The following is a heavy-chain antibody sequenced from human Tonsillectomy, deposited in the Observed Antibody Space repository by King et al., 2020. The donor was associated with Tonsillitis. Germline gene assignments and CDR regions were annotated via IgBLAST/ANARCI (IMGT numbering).Heavy chain of an antibody. J-gene: IGHJ6*02. V-gene: IGHV3-7*03. CDR3: ASRYGMDV. Sequence: VQLVESGGGLVQPGGSLRLSCAASGFTFSNYWMSWVRQAPGKGLEWVANIKKDGSEKYYVDSVKGRFTISRDNAKNSLYLQMNSLRAEDTAVYYCASRYGMDVWGQGTTVTVSS. CDR1: GFTFSNYW. CDR2: IKKDGSEK.